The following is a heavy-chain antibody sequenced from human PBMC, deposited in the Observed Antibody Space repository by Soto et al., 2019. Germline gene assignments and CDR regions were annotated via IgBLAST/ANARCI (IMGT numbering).Heavy chain of an antibody. Sequence: VQLVESGGGVVQPGRSLRLSCAASGFTVSNSYMSWVRQAPGKGLEWVSAISGSGGSTYYADSVKGRFTISRDNSKNTLYLQMNSLRAEDTAVYYCAKDGADYDSSGYVDYWGQGTLVTVSS. CDR1: GFTVSNSY. CDR3: AKDGADYDSSGYVDY. J-gene: IGHJ4*02. CDR2: ISGSGGST. V-gene: IGHV3-23*04. D-gene: IGHD3-22*01.